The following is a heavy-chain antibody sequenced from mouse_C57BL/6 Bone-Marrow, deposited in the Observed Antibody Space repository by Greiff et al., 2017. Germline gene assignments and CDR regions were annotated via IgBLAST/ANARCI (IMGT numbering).Heavy chain of an antibody. CDR3: SLYDYGGSLFAY. J-gene: IGHJ3*01. Sequence: VQLQQPGAELVMPGASVKLSCKASGYTFTSYWMHWVKQRPGQGLEWIGEIDPSDSYTNYNQKFKGKSTVTVDKSSSTAYMQLSSLTSEDSAVFYGSLYDYGGSLFAYWGKGTLVTVSA. CDR1: GYTFTSYW. CDR2: IDPSDSYT. D-gene: IGHD1-1*01. V-gene: IGHV1-69*01.